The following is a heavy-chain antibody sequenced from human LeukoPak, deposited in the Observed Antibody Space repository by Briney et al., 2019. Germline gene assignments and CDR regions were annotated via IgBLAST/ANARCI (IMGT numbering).Heavy chain of an antibody. CDR1: GYTFTSYG. Sequence: ASVKVSCKASGYTFTSYGISWVRQAPGQGLEWMGWISAYNGNANYAQKLQGRVTMTTDTSTSTAYMELRSLRSDDTAVYYCARALGNYFDTSGPYYFDSWGQGTLVTVSS. V-gene: IGHV1-18*01. D-gene: IGHD3-22*01. CDR3: ARALGNYFDTSGPYYFDS. J-gene: IGHJ4*02. CDR2: ISAYNGNA.